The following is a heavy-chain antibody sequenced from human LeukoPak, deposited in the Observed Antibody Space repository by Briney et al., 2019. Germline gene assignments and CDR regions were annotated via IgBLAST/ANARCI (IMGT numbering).Heavy chain of an antibody. D-gene: IGHD3-16*02. J-gene: IGHJ6*02. CDR2: INHSGST. V-gene: IGHV4-34*01. Sequence: PSGTLSLTCAVYGGSFSGYYWSWIRQPPGKGLEWIGEINHSGSTNYNPSLKSRVTISVDTSKNQFSLKLSSVTAADTAVYYCARGPLYYYYGMDVWGQGITVTVSS. CDR3: ARGPLYYYYGMDV. CDR1: GGSFSGYY.